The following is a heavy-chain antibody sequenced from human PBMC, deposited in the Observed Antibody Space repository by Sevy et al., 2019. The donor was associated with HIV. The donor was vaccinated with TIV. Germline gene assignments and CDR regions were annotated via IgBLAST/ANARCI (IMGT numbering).Heavy chain of an antibody. Sequence: ASVKVSCKASGYTFTNYDINWVRQATGQGLEWMGWMNPNSGNTGYPQKFQGRVTMTRDTSISTAYMELSSLRSEDTAVYYCARGGGNDILTNYYLVDYWGQGTLVTVSS. CDR1: GYTFTNYD. CDR2: MNPNSGNT. V-gene: IGHV1-8*01. CDR3: ARGGGNDILTNYYLVDY. J-gene: IGHJ4*02. D-gene: IGHD3-9*01.